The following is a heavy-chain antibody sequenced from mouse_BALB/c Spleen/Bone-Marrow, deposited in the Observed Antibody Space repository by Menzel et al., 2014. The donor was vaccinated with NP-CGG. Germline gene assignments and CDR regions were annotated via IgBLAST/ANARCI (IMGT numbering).Heavy chain of an antibody. D-gene: IGHD2-3*01. V-gene: IGHV3-8*02. Sequence: EVQRVESGPRLVKPSQSLSLSCSVTGNSIXSGYWNWIRQFPGNKLEYMGYISYRGSTYYSPSLKSRISITRDTSKNQYFLQLNSVTTDDTATYYCATYDGYYYDYWGQGTTLTVSA. CDR2: ISYRGST. CDR3: ATYDGYYYDY. CDR1: GNSIXSGY. J-gene: IGHJ2*01.